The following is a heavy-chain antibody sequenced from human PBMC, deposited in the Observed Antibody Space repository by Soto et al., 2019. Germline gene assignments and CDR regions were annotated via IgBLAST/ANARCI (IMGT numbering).Heavy chain of an antibody. Sequence: EVQLVESGGGLVQPGGSLRLSCAASGFTFSSYWMHWVRQAPGGGLVWVSHISSDGHGADYADSEKGRFTISRDNAKKTLYLQLNSLRVEDTAVYFCASDPEAPEVGMDVWGQGTTVTVS. CDR1: GFTFSSYW. CDR3: ASDPEAPEVGMDV. J-gene: IGHJ6*02. CDR2: ISSDGHGA. V-gene: IGHV3-74*01.